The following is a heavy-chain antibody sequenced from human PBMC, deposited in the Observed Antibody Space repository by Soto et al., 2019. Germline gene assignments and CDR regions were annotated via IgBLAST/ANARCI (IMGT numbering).Heavy chain of an antibody. J-gene: IGHJ6*02. CDR2: INHSGST. D-gene: IGHD3-3*01. V-gene: IGHV4-34*01. CDR3: ARGNQKQYYDFWSGYYVDGMDV. Sequence: PSETLCLTCAVYGGSFSGYYWSWIRQPPGKGLEWIGEINHSGSTNYNPSLKSRVTISVDTSKNQFSLKLSSVTAADTAVYYCARGNQKQYYDFWSGYYVDGMDVWGQGTTVTVSS. CDR1: GGSFSGYY.